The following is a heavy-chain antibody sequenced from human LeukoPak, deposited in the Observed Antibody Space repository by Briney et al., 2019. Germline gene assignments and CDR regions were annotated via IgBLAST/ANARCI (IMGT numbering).Heavy chain of an antibody. CDR1: GFTFSSYSMN. D-gene: IGHD2-8*01. CDR2: VYSTGNV. J-gene: IGHJ4*02. CDR3: VRGAMVSKPGDF. Sequence: GSLRLSCAASGFTFSSYSMNWVRQTPGKGLEWIGSVYSTGNVYQSPSLQSRAAISVDASNNSFSLTLQSVTAADTAVYFCVRGAMVSKPGDFWGPGTLVIVSS. V-gene: IGHV4-4*08.